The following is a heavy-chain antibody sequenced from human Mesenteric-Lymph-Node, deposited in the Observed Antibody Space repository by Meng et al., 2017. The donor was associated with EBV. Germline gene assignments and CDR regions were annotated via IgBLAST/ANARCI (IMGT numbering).Heavy chain of an antibody. V-gene: IGHV2-5*02. J-gene: IGHJ4*02. CDR1: GFSLTTTGVG. Sequence: TLNCYDPPLVQPTPSLTLTCTFPGFSLTTTGVGYGWIRQPPGKALGLLALIYWDDSKRYSPSLKSRLTITKDTAKNQVVLTMTNMDPVDTATYYCSHTYSDTSNWYYKYWGQGTLVTVSS. D-gene: IGHD6-13*01. CDR3: SHTYSDTSNWYYKY. CDR2: IYWDDSK.